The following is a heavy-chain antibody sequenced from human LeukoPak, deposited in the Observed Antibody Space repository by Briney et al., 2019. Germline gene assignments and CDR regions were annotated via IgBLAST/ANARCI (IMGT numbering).Heavy chain of an antibody. CDR3: ARGPPNWNYVFWFDP. Sequence: SETLSLTCAVYGGSFSGSYWSWIRQPPGKGLEWIGEINHSGSTNYNPSLKSRVTISVDTSKNQFSLKLSSVTAADTAVYYCARGPPNWNYVFWFDPWGQGTLVTVSS. CDR2: INHSGST. D-gene: IGHD1-7*01. J-gene: IGHJ5*02. CDR1: GGSFSGSY. V-gene: IGHV4-34*01.